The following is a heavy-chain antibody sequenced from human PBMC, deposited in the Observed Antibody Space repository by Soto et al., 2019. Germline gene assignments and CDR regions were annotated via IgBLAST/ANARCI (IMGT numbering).Heavy chain of an antibody. CDR3: ARGSTDSYPGSRIFDF. D-gene: IGHD3-10*01. CDR2: ITDTGGDA. Sequence: GGSLRLSCVASGLTFGSRAMSWVRQAPGEGLQWVSTITDTGGDAKYADSVRGRFVISRDNSKKILYLQMTSLTAEDSAMYFCARGSTDSYPGSRIFDFWGRGTLVTVSS. CDR1: GLTFGSRA. J-gene: IGHJ4*02. V-gene: IGHV3-23*01.